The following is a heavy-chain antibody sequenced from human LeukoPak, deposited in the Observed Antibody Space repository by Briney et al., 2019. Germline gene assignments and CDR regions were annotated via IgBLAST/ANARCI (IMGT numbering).Heavy chain of an antibody. V-gene: IGHV7-4-1*02. CDR3: ARDEGLYYDFWSGSHLYDY. CDR2: INPNTGNP. Sequence: GASVKVSCKASGYTFTSYAINWVRQAPGQGLEWMGWINPNTGNPTYAQGFTGRFVFSLDTSVSTAYLQISSLKAEDTAVYYCARDEGLYYDFWSGSHLYDYWGQGTLVTVSS. D-gene: IGHD3-3*01. CDR1: GYTFTSYA. J-gene: IGHJ4*02.